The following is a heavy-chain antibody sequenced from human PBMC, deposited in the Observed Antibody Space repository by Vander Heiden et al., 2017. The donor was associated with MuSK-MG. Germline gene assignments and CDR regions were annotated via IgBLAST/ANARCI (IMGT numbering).Heavy chain of an antibody. CDR3: ARHRLRGCSGGSCYYDAFDI. CDR2: IYHSGST. V-gene: IGHV4-38-2*01. CDR1: GYSISSGYY. J-gene: IGHJ3*02. D-gene: IGHD2-15*01. Sequence: QVQLQESGPGLVKPSETLSLTCAVSGYSISSGYYWGWIRQPPGKGLEWIGSIYHSGSTYYNPSLKSRVTISVDTSKNQFSLKLSSVTAADTAVYYCARHRLRGCSGGSCYYDAFDIWGQGTMVTVSS.